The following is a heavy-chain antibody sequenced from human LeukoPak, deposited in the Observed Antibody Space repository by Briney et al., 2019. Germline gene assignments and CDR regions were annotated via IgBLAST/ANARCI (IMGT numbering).Heavy chain of an antibody. V-gene: IGHV4-4*07. J-gene: IGHJ3*01. D-gene: IGHD3-22*01. Sequence: SETLSLTCTISGGSISTSYWSWIRQPAAKGLEPIGHIHTGGSANYSPSIKSRVTMSLDTSKNQSSLKLSSVTAADTTVYYCARIFDRDVWGQGTMVTVSS. CDR2: IHTGGSA. CDR3: ARIFDRDV. CDR1: GGSISTSY.